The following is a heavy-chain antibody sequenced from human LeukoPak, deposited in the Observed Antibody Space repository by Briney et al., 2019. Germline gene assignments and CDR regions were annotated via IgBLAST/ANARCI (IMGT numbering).Heavy chain of an antibody. CDR2: ISGSGGST. D-gene: IGHD3-22*01. CDR1: GFTFSSYA. V-gene: IGHV3-23*01. Sequence: PGGSLRLSCAASGFTFSSYAMSWVRQAPGKGLEWVSAISGSGGSTYYADSVKGRFTISRDNSENTLYLQMNSLRAEDTAVYYCAKDQRITMIVVAVDAFDIWGQGTMVTVSS. CDR3: AKDQRITMIVVAVDAFDI. J-gene: IGHJ3*02.